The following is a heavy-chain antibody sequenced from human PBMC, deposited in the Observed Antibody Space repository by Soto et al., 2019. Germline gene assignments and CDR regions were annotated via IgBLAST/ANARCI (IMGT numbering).Heavy chain of an antibody. CDR2: IDPSDSQT. D-gene: IGHD3-22*01. V-gene: IGHV5-10-1*01. Sequence: GESLKISCKGSGYSFAGYWITWVRQKPGKGLEWMGRIDPSDSQTYYSPSFRGHVTISVTKSITTAFLQWGSLRASDTAMYYCARQIYDSDTGPNFQYYFDSWGQGTPVTVSS. CDR1: GYSFAGYW. CDR3: ARQIYDSDTGPNFQYYFDS. J-gene: IGHJ4*02.